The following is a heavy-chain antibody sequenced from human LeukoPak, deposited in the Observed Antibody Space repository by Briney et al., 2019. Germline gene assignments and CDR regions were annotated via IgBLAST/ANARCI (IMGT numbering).Heavy chain of an antibody. CDR2: IYYSGSA. D-gene: IGHD3-10*01. CDR3: ARDRGPGYYYMDV. CDR1: GGSISSSSYY. Sequence: SETLSLTCTVSGGSISSSSYYWGWIRQPPGKGLEWIGSIYYSGSAYYNPSFKSQVTISVYTSKNQFSLRLSSVTAADTAVYYCARDRGPGYYYMDVWGKGTTVTVSS. V-gene: IGHV4-39*07. J-gene: IGHJ6*03.